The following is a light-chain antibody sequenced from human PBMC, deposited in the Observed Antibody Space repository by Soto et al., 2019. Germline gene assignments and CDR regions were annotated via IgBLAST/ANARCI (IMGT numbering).Light chain of an antibody. CDR1: QSVNSD. CDR3: QQYNNWPPWT. Sequence: EIVVTQSPVTLSVSPGERATLSCRASQSVNSDLAWYQQKPGQAPRLLVYGSSVRATGVPSRFSGSGSGTEFTLTISSLQSEDFAVYYCQQYNNWPPWTFGQGTKVDIK. CDR2: GSS. V-gene: IGKV3-15*01. J-gene: IGKJ1*01.